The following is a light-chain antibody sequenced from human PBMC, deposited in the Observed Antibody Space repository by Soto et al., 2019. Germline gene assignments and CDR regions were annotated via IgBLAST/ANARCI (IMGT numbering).Light chain of an antibody. V-gene: IGLV2-14*01. CDR2: DVS. J-gene: IGLJ3*02. CDR1: SSDVGGYNY. Sequence: QSALTQPASVSGSPGQSITISCTGTSSDVGGYNYVSWYQQHPGKAPKLMIYDVSNRPSGVSNRFSGSKSGNTASLTISGRQAEDEADYYCSSYTSSSTWVIGGGTKLTVL. CDR3: SSYTSSSTWV.